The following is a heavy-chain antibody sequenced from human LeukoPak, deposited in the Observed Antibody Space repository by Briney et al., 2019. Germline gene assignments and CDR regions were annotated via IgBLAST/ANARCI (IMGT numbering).Heavy chain of an antibody. D-gene: IGHD3-16*02. CDR3: ARIVRQDGGYLDL. CDR2: TSDSGSS. V-gene: IGHV4-59*08. Sequence: PSETLSLTCTVSAGSISAYYWTWIRQPPGKGLEWIGYTSDSGSSNYKSSLKSRVSMSVDTSKRQFSLTLTSVPAADTAVYYCARIVRQDGGYLDLWGRGSLVTVSS. CDR1: AGSISAYY. J-gene: IGHJ2*01.